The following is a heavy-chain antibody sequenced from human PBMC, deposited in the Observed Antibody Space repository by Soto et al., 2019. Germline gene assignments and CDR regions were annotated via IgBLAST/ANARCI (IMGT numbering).Heavy chain of an antibody. Sequence: QVQVVQSGAEVKKPGSSVRVSCKASGGTSSSYAITWMRRAPGQGLEGMGGIIPILETTDYAQKFQGRVTFTADESTSTVYMELSSLTSEDTAVYYCASGGTTVNRRFDFWGQGTLVTVSS. D-gene: IGHD4-4*01. J-gene: IGHJ4*02. CDR1: GGTSSSYA. V-gene: IGHV1-69*01. CDR2: IIPILETT. CDR3: ASGGTTVNRRFDF.